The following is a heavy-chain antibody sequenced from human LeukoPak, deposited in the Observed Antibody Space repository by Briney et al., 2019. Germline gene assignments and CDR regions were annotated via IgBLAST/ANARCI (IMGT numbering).Heavy chain of an antibody. CDR2: TYYRSKWYI. Sequence: SQTLSLTCAISGDSVSSNTATWNWIRQSPSTGLEWLGRTYYRSKWYIDYASSVQGRITINPDTSKNQFSLQLSSVTPEDTAMYYCARETTTSGSPFDYWGQGTLVTVSS. V-gene: IGHV6-1*01. D-gene: IGHD6-19*01. CDR3: ARETTTSGSPFDY. CDR1: GDSVSSNTAT. J-gene: IGHJ4*02.